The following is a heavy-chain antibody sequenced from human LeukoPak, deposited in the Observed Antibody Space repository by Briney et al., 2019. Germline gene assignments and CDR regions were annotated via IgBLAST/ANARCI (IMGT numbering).Heavy chain of an antibody. CDR1: GGFISSGSYY. J-gene: IGHJ4*02. D-gene: IGHD4-17*01. V-gene: IGHV4-61*02. CDR3: ARDYGDDPPSFDY. CDR2: IYTSWST. Sequence: SETLSLTCTVSGGFISSGSYYWSWIRQPAGKGLEWIGRIYTSWSTNYNPSLKSRVTISVDTSKNQFSLKLSSVTAADTAVYYCARDYGDDPPSFDYWGQGTLVTVSS.